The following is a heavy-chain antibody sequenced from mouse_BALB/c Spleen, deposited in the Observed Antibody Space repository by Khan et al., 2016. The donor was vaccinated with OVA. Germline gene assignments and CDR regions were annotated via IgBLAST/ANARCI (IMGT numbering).Heavy chain of an antibody. Sequence: QVQLKQSGPELVKPGASVKISCKASGYTFTYYYINWVKQKPGQGLEWIGWIYPGNDNTKYNEKFKDMATLTVDTSSTTAFMQLSSLTSEDTAVSFCARGGYYGNSLFDYWGQGTTLTVSS. CDR1: GYTFTYYY. CDR3: ARGGYYGNSLFDY. V-gene: IGHV1-84*02. D-gene: IGHD1-1*01. CDR2: IYPGNDNT. J-gene: IGHJ2*01.